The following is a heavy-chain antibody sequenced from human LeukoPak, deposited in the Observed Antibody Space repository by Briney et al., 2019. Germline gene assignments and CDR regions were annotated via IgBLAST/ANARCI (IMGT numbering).Heavy chain of an antibody. J-gene: IGHJ4*02. D-gene: IGHD1-26*01. CDR3: ARGGWETYFDY. Sequence: QSGGSLRLSCAASGSTFYAYYINWIRQAPGKGLEWVAHISSSARTIYYADSVKGRFTISRDNAKKLLYLQMNSLRAEDTAVYYCARGGWETYFDYWGQGSLVTVSS. CDR2: ISSSARTI. CDR1: GSTFYAYY. V-gene: IGHV3-11*04.